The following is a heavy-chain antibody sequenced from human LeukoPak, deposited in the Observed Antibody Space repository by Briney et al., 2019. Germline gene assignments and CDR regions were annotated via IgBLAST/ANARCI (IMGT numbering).Heavy chain of an antibody. D-gene: IGHD1-26*01. V-gene: IGHV1-69*02. CDR3: ARGRTVGPARGTLDS. Sequence: SVKVSCKTSGGTFTSYSFNWVRQAPGQGLEWLGRVVPMLSITNYAQKFQGRVSITADTSTTTAYLDLNTLMSEDTAVYFCARGRTVGPARGTLDSWGQGTQAIVSS. CDR1: GGTFTSYS. CDR2: VVPMLSIT. J-gene: IGHJ5*01.